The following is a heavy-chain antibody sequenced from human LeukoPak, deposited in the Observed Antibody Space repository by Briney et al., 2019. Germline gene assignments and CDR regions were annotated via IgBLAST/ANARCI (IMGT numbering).Heavy chain of an antibody. CDR1: GDSISSNYY. D-gene: IGHD1-26*01. CDR3: ARRFSTVGLFDY. Sequence: SETLSLTCAVSGDSISSNYYWGWIRQPPGKGLEWIGSIYHSGSTYYNPSLKSRVTLSVDTSKNQFSLMLSSVTAADTAVYYCARRFSTVGLFDYWGQGSLVTVSS. J-gene: IGHJ4*02. V-gene: IGHV4-38-2*01. CDR2: IYHSGST.